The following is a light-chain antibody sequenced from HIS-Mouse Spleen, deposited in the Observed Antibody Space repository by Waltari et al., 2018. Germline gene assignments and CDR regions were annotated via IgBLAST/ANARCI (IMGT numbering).Light chain of an antibody. CDR2: EDS. CDR1: ASPKKY. J-gene: IGLJ2*01. Sequence: SYELTQLPSVSVSPGQTARITCPRDASPKKYAYWYQQKSGQAPVLGISEDSKRPPGIPERFSGSSSGTMATLTISGAQVEDEADYYCYSTDSSGNHRVFGGGTKLTVL. V-gene: IGLV3-10*01. CDR3: YSTDSSGNHRV.